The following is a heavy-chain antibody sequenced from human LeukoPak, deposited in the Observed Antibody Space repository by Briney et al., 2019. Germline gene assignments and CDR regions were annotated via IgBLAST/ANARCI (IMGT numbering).Heavy chain of an antibody. V-gene: IGHV3-64D*06. CDR3: VRGPGY. CDR2: ISSNGDNT. J-gene: IGHJ4*02. CDR1: GFTFSTYV. Sequence: PGGSLRPSCSVSGFTFSTYVMHWVRQAPGKGLEYVSAISSNGDNTYYADSVKGRFTISRDNSKNTLYLQMSSLRADDTAVYYCVRGPGYWGQGTLVTVSS.